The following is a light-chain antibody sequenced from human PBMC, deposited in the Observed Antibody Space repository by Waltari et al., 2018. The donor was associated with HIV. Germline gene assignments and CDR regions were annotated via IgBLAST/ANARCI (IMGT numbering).Light chain of an antibody. CDR2: RNN. V-gene: IGLV1-47*01. CDR3: AVWDDSLTGHVV. CDR1: RSNIGSNF. Sequence: QSVLTQPPSASGTPGQRVPIPCSGSRSNIGSNFVYWYQQLPGMAPKLLIYRNNQRPSGVPDRFSGSKSGTSASLAISGLRSEDGADYYCAVWDDSLTGHVVFGGGTKLTVL. J-gene: IGLJ2*01.